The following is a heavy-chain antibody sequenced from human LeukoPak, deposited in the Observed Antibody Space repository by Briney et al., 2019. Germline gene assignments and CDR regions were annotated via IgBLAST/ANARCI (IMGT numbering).Heavy chain of an antibody. CDR3: VRDVGASAPDAFDI. J-gene: IGHJ3*02. V-gene: IGHV3-7*01. D-gene: IGHD1-26*01. Sequence: DSVKGRFTISRDNAKNSLYLQMNSLRAEDTDVYYCVRDVGASAPDAFDIWGRGTMVTVSS.